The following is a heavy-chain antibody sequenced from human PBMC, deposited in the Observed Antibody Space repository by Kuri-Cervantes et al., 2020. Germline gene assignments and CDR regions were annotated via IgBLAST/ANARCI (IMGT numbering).Heavy chain of an antibody. J-gene: IGHJ3*02. CDR2: IWYDGSNK. D-gene: IGHD3-16*01. Sequence: GGSLRLSCAASGFTFSSYGMHWVRQAPGKGLEWVAVIWYDGSNKYYADSVEGRFTISRDNSKNTLYLQMNSLRAEDTAVYYCAREIALGAFDIWGQGTRVTVSS. V-gene: IGHV3-33*01. CDR3: AREIALGAFDI. CDR1: GFTFSSYG.